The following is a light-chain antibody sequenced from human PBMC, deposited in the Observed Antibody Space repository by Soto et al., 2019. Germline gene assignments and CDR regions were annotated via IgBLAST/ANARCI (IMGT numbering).Light chain of an antibody. CDR2: DVS. Sequence: QPVLTQPASVSGSPGQSITISCTGTSRDVGGYNYVSWYQQHPGKAPKLMIYDVSNRPSGVSNRFSGSKSGNTASLTISGLQAEDEADYYCSSYTTSSTLVFGIGTKLTVL. CDR1: SRDVGGYNY. CDR3: SSYTTSSTLV. V-gene: IGLV2-14*01. J-gene: IGLJ1*01.